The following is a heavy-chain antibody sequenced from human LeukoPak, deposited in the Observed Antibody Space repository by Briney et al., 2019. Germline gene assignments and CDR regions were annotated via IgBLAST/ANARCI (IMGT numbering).Heavy chain of an antibody. V-gene: IGHV1-69*05. Sequence: ASVKVSCNASGGTFSSYAISWVRQAPGQGLEWMGGIIPIFGTANYAQKFQGRVTITTDESTSTAYMELSSLRSEDAAVYYCARGYCSSTSCYGDYYYYYMDVWGKGTTVTVSS. CDR3: ARGYCSSTSCYGDYYYYYMDV. CDR2: IIPIFGTA. D-gene: IGHD2-2*01. CDR1: GGTFSSYA. J-gene: IGHJ6*03.